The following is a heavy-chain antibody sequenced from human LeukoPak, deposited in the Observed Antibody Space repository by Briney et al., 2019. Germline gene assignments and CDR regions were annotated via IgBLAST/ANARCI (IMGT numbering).Heavy chain of an antibody. CDR1: GFTFDDYA. V-gene: IGHV3-9*01. D-gene: IGHD3-10*01. Sequence: GGSLRLSCAASGFTFDDYAMYWVRQAPGKGLEWVSSISWNSGNIDYADSVKGRFTISRDNTKNSLYLQMNSLRAEDTALYYCAKGRSGSSVDYWGQGTLVTVSS. J-gene: IGHJ4*02. CDR3: AKGRSGSSVDY. CDR2: ISWNSGNI.